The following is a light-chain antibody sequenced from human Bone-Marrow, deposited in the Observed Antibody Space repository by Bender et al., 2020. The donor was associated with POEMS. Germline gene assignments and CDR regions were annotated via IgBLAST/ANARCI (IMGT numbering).Light chain of an antibody. Sequence: QSALTQPRSVSGSPGQSVTISCTGTSSDVGGYNYVSWYQQHPGKVPKLMIYAVTERPSGVPDRFSGSKSGNTASLTISGLQAEDEADYYCNSYTTSNTWVFGGGTKVTVL. CDR1: SSDVGGYNY. CDR3: NSYTTSNTWV. V-gene: IGLV2-11*01. CDR2: AVT. J-gene: IGLJ2*01.